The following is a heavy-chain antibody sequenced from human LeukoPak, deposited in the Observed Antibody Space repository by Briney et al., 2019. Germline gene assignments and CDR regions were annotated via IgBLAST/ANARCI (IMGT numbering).Heavy chain of an antibody. D-gene: IGHD3-3*01. CDR2: IYYSGST. J-gene: IGHJ4*02. CDR3: ARNNYDFWSGYYIDY. Sequence: PSETLSHTCTVSGGSISSSSYYWGWIRQPPGKGLEWIGSIYYSGSTYYNPSLKSRVTISVDTSKNQFSLKLSSVTAADTAVYYCARNNYDFWSGYYIDYWGQGTLVTVSS. CDR1: GGSISSSSYY. V-gene: IGHV4-39*01.